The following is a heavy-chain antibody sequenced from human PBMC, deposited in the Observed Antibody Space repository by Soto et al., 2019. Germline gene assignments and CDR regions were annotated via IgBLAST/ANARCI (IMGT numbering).Heavy chain of an antibody. CDR3: AKDRGSGYWPDSFHI. Sequence: GGSLRLSCVVSGFTFSHYGMHWVRQAPGKGLEWVALISNDGSKKYYAGSVKGRLTNSRDDSKNTLYLQMNSLRVEDTAVYYCAKDRGSGYWPDSFHIWGQGTMVTVSS. J-gene: IGHJ3*02. D-gene: IGHD3-3*01. CDR1: GFTFSHYG. V-gene: IGHV3-30*18. CDR2: ISNDGSKK.